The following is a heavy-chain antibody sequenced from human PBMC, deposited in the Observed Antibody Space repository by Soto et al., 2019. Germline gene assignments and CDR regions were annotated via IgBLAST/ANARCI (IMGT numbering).Heavy chain of an antibody. V-gene: IGHV3-48*01. Sequence: EVHLVESGGGLVQPGGSLRLSCAASGFTFSSYSLNWVRQAPGKGLEWVSYITSSGTTVYYADSVRGRFTISRDNAKNSLYLQMNSLRAEDTAVYYCARGGRGYTKDDTFDIWGQGTMVTVSS. D-gene: IGHD2-2*02. CDR1: GFTFSSYS. CDR3: ARGGRGYTKDDTFDI. CDR2: ITSSGTTV. J-gene: IGHJ3*02.